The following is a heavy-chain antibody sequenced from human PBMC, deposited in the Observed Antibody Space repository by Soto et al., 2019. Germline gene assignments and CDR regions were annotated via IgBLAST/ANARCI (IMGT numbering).Heavy chain of an antibody. J-gene: IGHJ6*03. CDR3: ARRGYGSRWPNVYMDV. CDR1: GFTFSNDE. V-gene: IGHV3-64*01. D-gene: IGHD6-13*01. CDR2: ISNNGAHT. Sequence: EAQLVESGGGLVQPGGSLRLSCAASGFTFSNDEMHWVRQAPGKGLEYVSGISNNGAHTDYAKSVKGRFTISRDNSENTLYLQMGSRRAEDMALYYCARRGYGSRWPNVYMDVWGKGTTVTVSS.